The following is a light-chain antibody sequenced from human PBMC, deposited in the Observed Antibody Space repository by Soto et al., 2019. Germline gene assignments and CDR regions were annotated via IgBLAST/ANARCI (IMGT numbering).Light chain of an antibody. CDR2: DAS. Sequence: DIQMTQSPSSLSASVGDRVTITCRASQGITNYLAWYQQKPGTPPKLLIYDASTLQSGVPSRFSGSGSGTDFTLTISSLQPEDVATYYCQKYNNAPRTVGQGTKVEIK. CDR3: QKYNNAPRT. V-gene: IGKV1-27*01. CDR1: QGITNY. J-gene: IGKJ1*01.